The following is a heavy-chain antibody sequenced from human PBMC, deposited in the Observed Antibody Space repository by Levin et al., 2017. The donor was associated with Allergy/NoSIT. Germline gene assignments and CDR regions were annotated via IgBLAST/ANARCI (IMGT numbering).Heavy chain of an antibody. D-gene: IGHD6-13*01. J-gene: IGHJ4*02. Sequence: ASVKVSCKASGYNFASYDISWVRQAPGQGLEWMAWISTRNGNTNYAQKFQGRATVNTDTFTSTAYMELRSLRSDDTAVYFCARGGAATGYHYWGQGTLVTVSS. CDR3: ARGGAATGYHY. V-gene: IGHV1-18*01. CDR1: GYNFASYD. CDR2: ISTRNGNT.